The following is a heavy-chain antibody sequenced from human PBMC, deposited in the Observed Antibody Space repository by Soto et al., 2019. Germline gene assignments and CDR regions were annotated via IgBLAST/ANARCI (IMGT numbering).Heavy chain of an antibody. D-gene: IGHD3-10*01. CDR1: GGSISSYY. J-gene: IGHJ6*02. CDR2: IYYSGST. Sequence: SETLSLTCTVSGGSISSYYWSWIRQPPGKGLEWIGYIYYSGSTNYNPSLKSRVTISVDTSKNQFSLKLSSVTAADTAVYYCARDTQVRGQGGMDVWGQGTTVTVSS. V-gene: IGHV4-59*01. CDR3: ARDTQVRGQGGMDV.